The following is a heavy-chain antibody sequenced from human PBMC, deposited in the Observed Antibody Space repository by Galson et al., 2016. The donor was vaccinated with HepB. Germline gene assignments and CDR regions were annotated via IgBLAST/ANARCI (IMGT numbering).Heavy chain of an antibody. Sequence: SPRLSCAASGFTFHDYAMHWVRQAPGKGLEWVSGISWNSGSIGYADSVKGRFTISRDNAKNSLYPQMNSLRAEDTALYYCAKGDYDTSGYLGTFDSWGQGILVTVSS. J-gene: IGHJ4*02. CDR1: GFTFHDYA. D-gene: IGHD3-22*01. V-gene: IGHV3-9*01. CDR3: AKGDYDTSGYLGTFDS. CDR2: ISWNSGSI.